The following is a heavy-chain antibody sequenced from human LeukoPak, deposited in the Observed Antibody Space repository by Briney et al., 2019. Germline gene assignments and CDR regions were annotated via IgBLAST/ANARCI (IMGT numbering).Heavy chain of an antibody. Sequence: SETLSLTCTVPGGSISSYYWSWIRQPPGKGLEWIGYIYYSGSTNYNPSLKSRVTISVDTSKNQFSLKLSSVTAADTAVYYCARAVWQPGDWYFGLWGRGTLVTVSS. D-gene: IGHD3-10*01. V-gene: IGHV4-59*01. CDR2: IYYSGST. CDR1: GGSISSYY. CDR3: ARAVWQPGDWYFGL. J-gene: IGHJ2*01.